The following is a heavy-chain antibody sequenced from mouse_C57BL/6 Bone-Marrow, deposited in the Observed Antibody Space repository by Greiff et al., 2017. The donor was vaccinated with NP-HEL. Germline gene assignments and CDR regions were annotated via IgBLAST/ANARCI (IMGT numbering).Heavy chain of an antibody. Sequence: VQLQQPGAELVKPGASVKLSCKASGYTFTSYWMHWVKQRPGRGLEWIGMIHPNSGSTNYNEKFKSKATLTVDKSSSTAYMQLSSLTSEDSAVYYCARNDYDVAWYFDVWGTGTTVTVSS. CDR1: GYTFTSYW. D-gene: IGHD2-4*01. CDR2: IHPNSGST. CDR3: ARNDYDVAWYFDV. J-gene: IGHJ1*03. V-gene: IGHV1-64*01.